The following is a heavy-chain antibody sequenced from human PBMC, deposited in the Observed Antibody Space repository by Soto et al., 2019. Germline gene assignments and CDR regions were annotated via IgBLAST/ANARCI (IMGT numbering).Heavy chain of an antibody. J-gene: IGHJ5*02. CDR2: IIPIFGTA. D-gene: IGHD3-22*01. V-gene: IGHV1-69*01. Sequence: QVQLVQSGAEVKKPGSSVKVSCKASGGTFSSYAIRWVRQAPGQGLEWMGGIIPIFGTANYAQKFQGRVTITADESTSTAYMELSSLRSEDTAVYYCARSPYYDSSGYNNWFDPWGQGTLVTVSS. CDR3: ARSPYYDSSGYNNWFDP. CDR1: GGTFSSYA.